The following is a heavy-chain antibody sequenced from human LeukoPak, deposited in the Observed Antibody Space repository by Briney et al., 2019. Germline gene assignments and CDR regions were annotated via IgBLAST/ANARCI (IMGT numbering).Heavy chain of an antibody. V-gene: IGHV1-8*03. CDR1: GYTFTSYD. CDR3: ARGRKRRIEMATIGHYYYYMDV. Sequence: ASVKVSCKASGYTFTSYDINWVRQATGQGLEWMGWMNPNSGNTGYAQKFQGRVTITRNTSIGTAYMELSSLRSEDTAVYYCARGRKRRIEMATIGHYYYYMDVWGKGTTVTVSS. J-gene: IGHJ6*03. CDR2: MNPNSGNT. D-gene: IGHD5-24*01.